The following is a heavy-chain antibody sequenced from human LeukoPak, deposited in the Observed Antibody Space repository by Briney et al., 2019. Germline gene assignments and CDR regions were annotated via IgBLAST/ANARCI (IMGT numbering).Heavy chain of an antibody. D-gene: IGHD6-13*01. CDR1: GFTFSSYG. CDR2: IRFDGRNI. Sequence: PGGSLGLSXAASGFTFSSYGMHWVRQAPGKGLEWVPFIRFDGRNIYYADSVKGRFTISRDNSKNTLYLQMNSLRGEDTAVYYCAKAVGYSSSYLGYWGQGTLVTVSS. V-gene: IGHV3-30*02. J-gene: IGHJ4*02. CDR3: AKAVGYSSSYLGY.